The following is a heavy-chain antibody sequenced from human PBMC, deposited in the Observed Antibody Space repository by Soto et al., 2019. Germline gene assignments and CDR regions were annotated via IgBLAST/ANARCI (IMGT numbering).Heavy chain of an antibody. Sequence: GGSLRLSCATSGFMFGSYAMNWVRQAPGKGLEWVSVISGGGSTTNYADSVRGRFTTSRDSSTDTVYLQMYSLRVEDTAVYYCAKARKYSSPYDSWGQGTLVTVSS. J-gene: IGHJ5*01. CDR3: AKARKYSSPYDS. CDR2: ISGGGSTT. V-gene: IGHV3-23*01. D-gene: IGHD6-19*01. CDR1: GFMFGSYA.